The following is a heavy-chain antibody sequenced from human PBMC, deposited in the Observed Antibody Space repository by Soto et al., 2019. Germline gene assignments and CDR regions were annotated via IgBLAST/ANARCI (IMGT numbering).Heavy chain of an antibody. Sequence: EVQLLESGGGLVQPGGSLRLSCAASGFTFSSYAMRWVRQAPGKGLEWVAAISGSGDSTYYADSVKGRFTISRDNSKNTLCLQINSLRDEDTAKYYCARRGSGSYDDYWGQGTLFSDSS. J-gene: IGHJ4*02. CDR1: GFTFSSYA. V-gene: IGHV3-23*01. CDR3: ARRGSGSYDDY. D-gene: IGHD1-26*01. CDR2: ISGSGDST.